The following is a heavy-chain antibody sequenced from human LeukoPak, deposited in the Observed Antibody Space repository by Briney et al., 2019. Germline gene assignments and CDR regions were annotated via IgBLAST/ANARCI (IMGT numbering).Heavy chain of an antibody. D-gene: IGHD6-13*01. CDR1: GGSFSGYY. V-gene: IGHV4-34*01. CDR3: ARGDRIAAAGTSLWFDP. J-gene: IGHJ5*02. Sequence: PSETLSLTYAVYGGSFSGYYWSWIRQPPGKGLEWIGEINHSGSTNYNPSLKSRVTISVDTSKNQFSLKLSSVTAADTAVYYCARGDRIAAAGTSLWFDPWGQGTLVTVSS. CDR2: INHSGST.